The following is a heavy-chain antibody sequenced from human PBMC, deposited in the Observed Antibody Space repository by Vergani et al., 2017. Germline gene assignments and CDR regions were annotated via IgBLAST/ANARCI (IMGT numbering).Heavy chain of an antibody. CDR1: GFTFSSYA. CDR2: ISYDGSNK. CDR3: ARDTADIVVVPAATDFYYYCYYRDV. J-gene: IGHJ6*03. Sequence: QVQLVESGGGVVKPGRSLRLSCAASGFTFSSYALPWVRQAPGKGLEWVAVISYDGSNKYYADSVKGRFTISRDNSKNTLYLQMNSLRAEDTAVYYCARDTADIVVVPAATDFYYYCYYRDVWDRGP. V-gene: IGHV3-30-3*01. D-gene: IGHD2-2*01.